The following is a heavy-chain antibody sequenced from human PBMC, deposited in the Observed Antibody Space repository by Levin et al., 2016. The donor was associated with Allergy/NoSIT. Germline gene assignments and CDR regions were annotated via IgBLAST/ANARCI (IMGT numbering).Heavy chain of an antibody. V-gene: IGHV3-7*02. Sequence: GESLKISCAASGFTFNNYWMSWVRQAPGKGLEWVANIKQDGSERYYVDSVKGRFTISRDNAKNTQYLQMNSLRAEDTAVYYCASGTVVDDQGAFDIWGQGTMVTVSS. CDR1: GFTFNNYW. CDR3: ASGTVVDDQGAFDI. D-gene: IGHD2-15*01. J-gene: IGHJ3*02. CDR2: IKQDGSER.